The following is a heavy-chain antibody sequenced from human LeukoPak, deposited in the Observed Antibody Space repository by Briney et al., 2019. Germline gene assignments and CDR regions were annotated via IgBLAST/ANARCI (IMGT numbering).Heavy chain of an antibody. CDR3: ARHRRSLRYFDNNWFDP. V-gene: IGHV5-51*01. CDR2: FYPGDSHT. J-gene: IGHJ5*02. D-gene: IGHD3-9*01. CDR1: GYSFTSYW. Sequence: GEPLKISCKGSGYSFTSYWIGWVRQMPGKGLEWMGIFYPGDSHTRYSPSFQGQVTITADKSISTAYLQWSSLKASDTAMYYCARHRRSLRYFDNNWFDPWGQGTLVTVSS.